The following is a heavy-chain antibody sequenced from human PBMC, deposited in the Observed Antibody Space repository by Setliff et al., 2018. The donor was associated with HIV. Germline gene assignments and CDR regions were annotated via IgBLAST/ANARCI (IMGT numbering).Heavy chain of an antibody. V-gene: IGHV1-18*01. CDR3: ARAGGSGSYYLSWYYGMDV. J-gene: IGHJ6*02. Sequence: GASVKVSCKASGYTFTSYGISWVRQAPGQGLEWMGWISAYSGTANYAQKFQGRVTITTDESTSTAYMELSSLRSEDTAVYYCARAGGSGSYYLSWYYGMDVWGQGTTVTVSS. D-gene: IGHD3-10*01. CDR1: GYTFTSYG. CDR2: ISAYSGTA.